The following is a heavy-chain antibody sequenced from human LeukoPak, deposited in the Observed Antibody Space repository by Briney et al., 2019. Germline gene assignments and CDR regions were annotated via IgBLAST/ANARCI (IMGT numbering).Heavy chain of an antibody. J-gene: IGHJ6*02. CDR1: GYSFTGYY. CDR3: ARHEKIKLRLSGYYFAMDV. V-gene: IGHV1-2*02. D-gene: IGHD1-7*01. CDR2: INPNSGGT. Sequence: ASVKVSCKASGYSFTGYYMHWVRQAPGQGLEWMAWINPNSGGTNYAQKFQGRVTMTRDTSISTAYMELSRLRSDDTAVYYCARHEKIKLRLSGYYFAMDVWGHGTTVTVSS.